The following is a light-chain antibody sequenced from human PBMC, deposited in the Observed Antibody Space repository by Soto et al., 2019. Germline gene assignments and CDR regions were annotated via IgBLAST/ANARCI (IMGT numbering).Light chain of an antibody. CDR1: QSVSSSY. Sequence: EIVLTQSPGTLSLSPGERATLSCRASQSVSSSYLAWYQQKPGQAPRLLIYGASSRATGIPGRFSGSGSGTDFTLTISRLEPEDFAVYYCQQYGSSLFFGQGTKLEIK. V-gene: IGKV3-20*01. J-gene: IGKJ2*01. CDR3: QQYGSSLF. CDR2: GAS.